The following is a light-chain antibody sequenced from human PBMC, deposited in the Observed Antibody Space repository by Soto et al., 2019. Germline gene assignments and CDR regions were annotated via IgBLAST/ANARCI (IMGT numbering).Light chain of an antibody. CDR3: AAWDDSLSGYV. CDR2: SNN. V-gene: IGLV1-47*02. Sequence: QSVLTQRPSASGTPGQRVTISCSGSSSNIGSNYVYWYQQLPGTAPKLLIYSNNQRPSGVPDRFSGSKSGTSASLAISGLRSEDEADYYCAAWDDSLSGYVFGTGTRSPS. CDR1: SSNIGSNY. J-gene: IGLJ1*01.